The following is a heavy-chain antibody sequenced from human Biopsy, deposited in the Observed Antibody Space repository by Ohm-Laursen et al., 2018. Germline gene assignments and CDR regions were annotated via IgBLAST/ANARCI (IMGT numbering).Heavy chain of an antibody. CDR2: ISSSGITA. CDR1: RFTFCDYF. D-gene: IGHD6-19*01. Sequence: SLRLSCAASRFTFCDYFISWIRQAPGQGLEWVSYISSSGITAHYADSVQGRFTISRDNAKNSLYLQMNSLRAEDTAIYYCARSGWNFEFDSWGKGTLVAVSS. CDR3: ARSGWNFEFDS. V-gene: IGHV3-11*01. J-gene: IGHJ4*02.